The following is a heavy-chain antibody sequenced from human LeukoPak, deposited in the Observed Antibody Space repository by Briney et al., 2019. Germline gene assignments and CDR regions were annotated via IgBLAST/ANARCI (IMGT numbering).Heavy chain of an antibody. J-gene: IGHJ3*02. CDR1: RGSISRHY. D-gene: IGHD6-13*01. Sequence: WETLSLTCTVSRGSISRHYWRWIRQRPGKGLEWIGNIHDSGTADYSPSLKSRVIMSVDTSKNIFSLKLTAVSAADTVIYYCAKGTQQLAYDSFDIWGQGTMVTVSS. V-gene: IGHV4-59*11. CDR3: AKGTQQLAYDSFDI. CDR2: IHDSGTA.